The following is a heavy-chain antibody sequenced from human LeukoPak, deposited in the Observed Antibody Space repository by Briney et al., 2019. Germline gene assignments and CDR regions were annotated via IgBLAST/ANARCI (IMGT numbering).Heavy chain of an antibody. CDR2: ISDSGGST. Sequence: GGSLRLSCAASGFTFSGYWMHWVRQAPGKGLEWVSAISDSGGSTYYADSVEGRFTISRDNSKNTLYLQMNSLRAEDTAVYYCAKSRGSSCYGPIDYWGQETLVTVSS. CDR3: AKSRGSSCYGPIDY. D-gene: IGHD2-2*01. V-gene: IGHV3-23*01. J-gene: IGHJ4*02. CDR1: GFTFSGYW.